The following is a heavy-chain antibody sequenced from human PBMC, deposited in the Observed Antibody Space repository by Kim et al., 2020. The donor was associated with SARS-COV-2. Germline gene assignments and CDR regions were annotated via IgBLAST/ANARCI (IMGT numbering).Heavy chain of an antibody. Sequence: GGSLSLSCVASGFTFGNHAMTWVRQAPGKGLEWVSSISGNTLTTHYADSVKGRFTISRDNSKNTVYLQANSLRVDDTAIYYCAKRSLIATTSVGVYYFDYWGQGTLIAVSP. CDR3: AKRSLIATTSVGVYYFDY. D-gene: IGHD3-10*01. V-gene: IGHV3-23*01. CDR1: GFTFGNHA. CDR2: ISGNTLTT. J-gene: IGHJ4*02.